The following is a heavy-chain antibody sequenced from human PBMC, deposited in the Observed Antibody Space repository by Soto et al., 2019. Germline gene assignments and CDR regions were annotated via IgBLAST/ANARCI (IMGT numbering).Heavy chain of an antibody. CDR1: GGSFSGYY. Sequence: SETLSLTCAVYGGSFSGYYWSWIRQPPGKGLEWIGEINHSGSTNYNPSLKSRVTISVDTSKNQFSLKLSSVTAADTAVYYCARGGYDFWSGYPTGYFDYWSQGTLVTVSS. CDR3: ARGGYDFWSGYPTGYFDY. D-gene: IGHD3-3*01. CDR2: INHSGST. V-gene: IGHV4-34*01. J-gene: IGHJ4*02.